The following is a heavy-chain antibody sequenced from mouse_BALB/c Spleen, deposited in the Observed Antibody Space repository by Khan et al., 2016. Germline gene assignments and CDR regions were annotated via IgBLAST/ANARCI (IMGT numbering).Heavy chain of an antibody. CDR2: IFPGSGST. D-gene: IGHD1-2*01. CDR3: ARSYYGYFAMDY. CDR1: GYTFTDYY. V-gene: IGHV1-77*01. Sequence: QVRLQQSGTELPRPGASVKLSCKASGYTFTDYYLHWVKQRTGQGLEWIGEIFPGSGSTYYNEKVKGKASLTADTSSSTAYMQLSSLTSEDAAVYFCARSYYGYFAMDYWGHGASVTVSS. J-gene: IGHJ4*01.